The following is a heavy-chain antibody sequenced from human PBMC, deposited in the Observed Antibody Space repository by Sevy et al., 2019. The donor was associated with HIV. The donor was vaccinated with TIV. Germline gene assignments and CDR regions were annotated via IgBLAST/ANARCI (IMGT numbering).Heavy chain of an antibody. CDR1: GFTFGDYG. J-gene: IGHJ4*02. CDR3: TRYRTTLITAPGY. CDR2: IRSKTYGGTT. D-gene: IGHD2-8*01. V-gene: IGHV3-49*01. Sequence: GGSLRLSCSTSGFTFGDYGLSWFRQAPGKGLEWVGFIRSKTYGGTTEYTASVKGRFTISRDDSKSIAYLQMNSLKTEDTAVYYCTRYRTTLITAPGYWGQGTLVTVSS.